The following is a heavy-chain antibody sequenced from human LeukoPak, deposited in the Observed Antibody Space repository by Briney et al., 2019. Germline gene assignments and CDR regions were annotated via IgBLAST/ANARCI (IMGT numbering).Heavy chain of an antibody. Sequence: GGSLRLSCAASGFTFSSYSMNWVRQGPGKGLECVSSISSSSSDIYYADSVKGRFTISRDNAKNSLYLQMNSLRVEDTAVYYCARVFYDSSGYPKDYWGQGTLVTVSS. CDR1: GFTFSSYS. D-gene: IGHD3-22*01. V-gene: IGHV3-21*01. J-gene: IGHJ4*02. CDR3: ARVFYDSSGYPKDY. CDR2: ISSSSSDI.